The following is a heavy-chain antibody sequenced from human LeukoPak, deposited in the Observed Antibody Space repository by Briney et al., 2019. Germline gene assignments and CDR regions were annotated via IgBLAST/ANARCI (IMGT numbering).Heavy chain of an antibody. Sequence: ASVKVSCKASGYTFTSYGISWVRQAPGQGLEWLGWISAYNGNTNYAQKLQGRVTMTTDSSTSTAYMELRSLRSDDTALYYCAKSSGSYYDPEYFQHWGQGTLVTVSS. CDR3: AKSSGSYYDPEYFQH. CDR1: GYTFTSYG. J-gene: IGHJ1*01. D-gene: IGHD1-26*01. CDR2: ISAYNGNT. V-gene: IGHV1-18*01.